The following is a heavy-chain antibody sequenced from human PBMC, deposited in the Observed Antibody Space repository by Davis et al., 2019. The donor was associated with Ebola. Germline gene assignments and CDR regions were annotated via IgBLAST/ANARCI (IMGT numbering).Heavy chain of an antibody. D-gene: IGHD2-15*01. V-gene: IGHV3-48*02. CDR2: ISSSSSTI. CDR3: AVIVVVVAAPFDY. CDR1: GFTFSSYS. Sequence: GESLKISCAASGFTFSSYSMNWVRQAPGKGLEWVSYISSSSSTIYYADSVKGRFTISRDNAKNSLYLQMNSLRDEDTAVYYCAVIVVVVAAPFDYWGQGTLVTVSS. J-gene: IGHJ4*02.